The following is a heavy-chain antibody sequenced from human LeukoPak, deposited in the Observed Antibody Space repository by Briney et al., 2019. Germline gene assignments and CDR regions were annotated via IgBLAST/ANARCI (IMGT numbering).Heavy chain of an antibody. CDR2: INHSGST. CDR1: GGSFSGYY. CDR3: ARGSGYSSGWTDY. Sequence: SETLSLTCAVYGGSFSGYYWSWIRQPPGKGLEWIGEINHSGSTNYNPSLKGRVTISVDTSKNQFSLKLSSVTAADTAVYYCARGSGYSSGWTDYWGQGTLVTVSS. D-gene: IGHD6-19*01. J-gene: IGHJ4*02. V-gene: IGHV4-34*01.